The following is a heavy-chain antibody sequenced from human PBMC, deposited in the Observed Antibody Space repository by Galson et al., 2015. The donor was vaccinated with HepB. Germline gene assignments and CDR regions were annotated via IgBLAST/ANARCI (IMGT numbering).Heavy chain of an antibody. Sequence: SLRLSCAASGFTFTDYGMHWVRQAPGKGLEWVAVISFDGSNKYYTDSVKGRFTISRDNSKNTLDLQMNSLRAEDTAVYYCAKGMYSSSWKDYHYYGMAAWGQGTTVTVSS. V-gene: IGHV3-30*18. J-gene: IGHJ6*02. CDR1: GFTFTDYG. CDR2: ISFDGSNK. CDR3: AKGMYSSSWKDYHYYGMAA. D-gene: IGHD6-13*01.